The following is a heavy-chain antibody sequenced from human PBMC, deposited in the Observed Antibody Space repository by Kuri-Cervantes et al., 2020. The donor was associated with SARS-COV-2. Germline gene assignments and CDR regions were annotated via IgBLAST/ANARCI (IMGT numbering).Heavy chain of an antibody. Sequence: LRLSCAVSGGSISSGGYSWSWIRQPPGKGLEWIGYIYHSGSTYYNPSLKSRVTISVDTSKNQFSLKLSSVTAADTAVYYCVRGVAMTKYYYYGMDVWGQGTTVTVSS. V-gene: IGHV4-30-2*01. J-gene: IGHJ6*02. D-gene: IGHD5-18*01. CDR1: GGSISSGGYS. CDR2: IYHSGST. CDR3: VRGVAMTKYYYYGMDV.